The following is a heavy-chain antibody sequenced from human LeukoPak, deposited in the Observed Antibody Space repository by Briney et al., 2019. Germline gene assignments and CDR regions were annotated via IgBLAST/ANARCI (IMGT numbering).Heavy chain of an antibody. D-gene: IGHD6-6*01. CDR3: ARDRTSSSPTPLYYYYGMDV. V-gene: IGHV3-33*01. CDR1: GFTFSSYG. Sequence: GGSLRLSCAASGFTFSSYGMHWVRQAPGKGPEWVSVIWYDGSNKYYADSVKGRFTISRDSSKNTLYLQMNSLRAEDTAVYYCARDRTSSSPTPLYYYYGMDVWGQGTTVTVSS. CDR2: IWYDGSNK. J-gene: IGHJ6*02.